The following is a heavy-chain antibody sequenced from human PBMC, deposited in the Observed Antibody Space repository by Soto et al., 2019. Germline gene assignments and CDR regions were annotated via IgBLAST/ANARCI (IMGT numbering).Heavy chain of an antibody. CDR2: INPGNGNT. D-gene: IGHD3-22*01. Sequence: GASVKVSCKASGYTFTSDGMNWGRQAPGRGLEWMGWINPGNGNTKYSQKFQGRDIIERDPSASTAYMELSSMRSEDTSVYYCARGGYFDSSNDLAYWGLGTLVTVSS. J-gene: IGHJ4*02. V-gene: IGHV1-3*01. CDR1: GYTFTSDG. CDR3: ARGGYFDSSNDLAY.